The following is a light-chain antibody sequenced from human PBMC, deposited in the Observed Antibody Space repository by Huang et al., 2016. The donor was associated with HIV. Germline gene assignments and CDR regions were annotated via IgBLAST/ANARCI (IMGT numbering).Light chain of an antibody. CDR2: DAS. Sequence: DIQMTQSPSSLSTSIKDTVTITCQASHDITNYLNWYQQKPGKVPKLLIYDASNLETGVPSRFSGSGSGTDFTLTISGLQPEDIATYYCQQYGDFLITFGQGTRLEIK. CDR3: QQYGDFLIT. CDR1: HDITNY. J-gene: IGKJ5*01. V-gene: IGKV1-33*01.